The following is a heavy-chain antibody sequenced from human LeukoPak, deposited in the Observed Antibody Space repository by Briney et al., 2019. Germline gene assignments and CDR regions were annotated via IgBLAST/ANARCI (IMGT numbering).Heavy chain of an antibody. CDR1: GGSISACY. V-gene: IGHV4-59*01. CDR3: ARGGGYCSGGRCFLDAFNI. Sequence: SETLSLTCTVSGGSISACYWSWIRQSPGKGLEWFGYIYNSGSNYNPSLKRRVTISLDTSRNQFSLKLSSVTAADTAVYFCARGGGYCSGGRCFLDAFNIWGQGTMVTVSS. CDR2: IYNSGS. J-gene: IGHJ3*02. D-gene: IGHD2-15*01.